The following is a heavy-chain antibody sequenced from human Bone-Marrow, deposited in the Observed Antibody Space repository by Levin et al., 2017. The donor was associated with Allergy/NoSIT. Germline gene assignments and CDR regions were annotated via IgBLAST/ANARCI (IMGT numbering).Heavy chain of an antibody. D-gene: IGHD4-17*01. CDR1: GGSVSSGGYY. CDR3: ARESFGDYVS. J-gene: IGHJ5*02. Sequence: SETLSLTCTVSGGSVSSGGYYWSWIRQHPGKGLEWIGYIYNSESTYYNPSFRSRIIISADKSQNQFSLKLTSVTAADTAVYYCARESFGDYVSWGQGTLVIVSS. V-gene: IGHV4-31*03. CDR2: IYNSEST.